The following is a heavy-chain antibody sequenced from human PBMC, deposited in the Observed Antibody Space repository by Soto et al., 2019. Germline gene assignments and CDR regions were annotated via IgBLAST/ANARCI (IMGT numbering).Heavy chain of an antibody. V-gene: IGHV3-23*01. CDR2: ISGSGGST. Sequence: GGSLRLSCAASGFTFSSYAMSWVRQAPGKGLEWVSAISGSGGSTYYADSVKGRFTISRDNSKNTLYLQMNSLRAEDTAVYYCAKTLARHYDILTGYCEYWGQGTLVTVSS. D-gene: IGHD3-9*01. J-gene: IGHJ4*02. CDR1: GFTFSSYA. CDR3: AKTLARHYDILTGYCEY.